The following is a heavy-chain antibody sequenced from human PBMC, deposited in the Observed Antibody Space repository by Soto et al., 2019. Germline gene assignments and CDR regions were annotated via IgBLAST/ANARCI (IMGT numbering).Heavy chain of an antibody. V-gene: IGHV1-69*06. CDR1: GGTFSSYA. D-gene: IGHD3-10*01. J-gene: IGHJ4*02. CDR2: INPSFGTP. CDR3: AREVRHFDS. Sequence: QVQLVQSGAEVQRPGSSVKVSCKASGGTFSSYAISWVRHAPGQGLEWMGGINPSFGTPTYAQKYQGRVTITADTFTNTPSMELTRLPSDDTAGYCWAREVRHFDSCGQGALVTVSS.